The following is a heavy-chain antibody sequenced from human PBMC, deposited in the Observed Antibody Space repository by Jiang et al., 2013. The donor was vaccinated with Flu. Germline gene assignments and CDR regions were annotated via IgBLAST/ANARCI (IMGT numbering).Heavy chain of an antibody. CDR3: AARPALPTWTAISSYHYYY. D-gene: IGHD1-26*01. CDR1: GEFTFSNSA. Sequence: GAEVKKPGTSVKVSCKASGEFTFSNSAVQWVRQARGQRLEWIGWIVVGSGNTNYAQKFQQRVTITRDMSTATAYMELSSLKSGDTAVYYCAARPALPTWTAISSYHYYY. V-gene: IGHV1-58*01. CDR2: IVVGSGNT. J-gene: IGHJ6*03.